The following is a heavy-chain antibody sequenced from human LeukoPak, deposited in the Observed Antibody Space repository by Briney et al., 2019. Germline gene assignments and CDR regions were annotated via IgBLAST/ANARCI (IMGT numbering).Heavy chain of an antibody. J-gene: IGHJ4*02. CDR3: VKGYDANWAHFDY. Sequence: PGGSLRLSCSASGFTFSNYPMQWVRQAPGKGLEYVSSISSNGDYTYYADSVKGRFTISRDNAKNTLYLQMSSLRPEDTAVYYCVKGYDANWAHFDYWGQGTLVTVSS. V-gene: IGHV3-64D*06. CDR2: ISSNGDYT. CDR1: GFTFSNYP. D-gene: IGHD7-27*01.